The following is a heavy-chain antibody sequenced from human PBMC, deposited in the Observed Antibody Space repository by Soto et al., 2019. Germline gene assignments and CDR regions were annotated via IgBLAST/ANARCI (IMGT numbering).Heavy chain of an antibody. Sequence: SETLSLTCTVSGGSMSSYYWNWMRQPPGKGLEWIGYIYYSGSTTYNPSLKSRVTISVDSSKNQFSLRVSSATAADTAVYYCARVRGTAGKRYFDYWGQGXLVTVYS. J-gene: IGHJ4*02. V-gene: IGHV4-59*01. CDR1: GGSMSSYY. CDR3: ARVRGTAGKRYFDY. CDR2: IYYSGST. D-gene: IGHD6-13*01.